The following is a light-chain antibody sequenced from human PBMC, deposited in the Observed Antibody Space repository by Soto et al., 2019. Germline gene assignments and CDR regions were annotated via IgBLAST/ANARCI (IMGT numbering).Light chain of an antibody. J-gene: IGLJ2*01. CDR2: SNN. Sequence: QSVLTQPPSASGTPGQRVTISCSGSRSNIGSNTANWYQQLPGTAPKLLIYSNNQRPSGVPDRFSGSKSGTSASLAISGLQSEDEAEYYCAAWDDSLNGHVVFGGGTQLTVL. CDR1: RSNIGSNT. CDR3: AAWDDSLNGHVV. V-gene: IGLV1-44*01.